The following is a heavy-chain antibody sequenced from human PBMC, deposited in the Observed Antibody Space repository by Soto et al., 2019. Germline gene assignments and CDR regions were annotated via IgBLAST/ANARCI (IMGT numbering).Heavy chain of an antibody. CDR3: AQWDGRIVPRHFDY. CDR2: ISRGGGSP. Sequence: EVQLLESGGGLVQPGGSLRLSCAASGFTFSSYAMSWVRQAPGKGLEWVSGISRGGGSPYNADSVKGRFTISRDNSKKTMYLQMDCLRADDTAVYYCAQWDGRIVPRHFDYWGQGTLVTVSS. CDR1: GFTFSSYA. J-gene: IGHJ4*02. D-gene: IGHD6-6*01. V-gene: IGHV3-23*01.